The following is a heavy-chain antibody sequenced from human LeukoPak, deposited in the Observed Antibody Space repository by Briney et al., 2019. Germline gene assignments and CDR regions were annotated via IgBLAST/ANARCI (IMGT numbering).Heavy chain of an antibody. J-gene: IGHJ4*02. D-gene: IGHD2-15*01. V-gene: IGHV4-34*01. CDR2: INHSGST. CDR3: VRYCSGGSCYDKGIDY. CDR1: GGSFSGYY. Sequence: SETLSLTCAVYGGSFSGYYWSWIRQPPGKGLEWIGEINHSGSTNYNPSLKSRVTVSVDTSKNQFSLKLTSVTAADTAVYYCVRYCSGGSCYDKGIDYWGQGTLVIVSS.